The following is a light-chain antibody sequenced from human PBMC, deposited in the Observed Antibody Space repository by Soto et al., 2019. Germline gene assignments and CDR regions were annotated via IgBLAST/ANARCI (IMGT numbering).Light chain of an antibody. CDR2: DVS. CDR1: SSDVGGYNY. V-gene: IGLV2-14*01. J-gene: IGLJ2*01. Sequence: QSALTQPASVSGSPGQSVTISCTGTSSDVGGYNYVSWYQQHPGKAPKLIIFDVSNRPSGVSNRFSGSKSGNTASLTISGLQAEDEAVYYCNSNTSGSTLVLGGGTKVTVL. CDR3: NSNTSGSTLV.